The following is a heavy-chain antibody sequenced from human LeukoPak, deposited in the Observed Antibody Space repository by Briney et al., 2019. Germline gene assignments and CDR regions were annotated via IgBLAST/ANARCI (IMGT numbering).Heavy chain of an antibody. D-gene: IGHD3-16*01. CDR2: IYHSGST. CDR3: ASLGEAPRPFDY. V-gene: IGHV4-4*02. J-gene: IGHJ4*02. CDR1: GGSISSSNW. Sequence: SETLSLTCAVSGGSISSSNWWSWVRQPPGKGLEWIGEIYHSGSTNYNPSLKSRVTISVDKSKNQFSLKLSSVTAADTAVYYCASLGEAPRPFDYWGQGTLVTVSS.